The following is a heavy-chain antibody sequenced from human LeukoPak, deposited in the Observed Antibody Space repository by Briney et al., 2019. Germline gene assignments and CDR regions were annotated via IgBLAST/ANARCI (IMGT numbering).Heavy chain of an antibody. CDR1: GGSISSGSYY. J-gene: IGHJ5*02. Sequence: SQTLSLTCTVSGGSISSGSYYWSWIRQPAGKGLKWIGEINHSGSTNYNPSLKSRVTISVDTSKNQFSLKLSSVTAADTAVYYCARHTKYSSSRNWFDPWGQGTLVTVSS. V-gene: IGHV4-61*09. CDR3: ARHTKYSSSRNWFDP. D-gene: IGHD6-13*01. CDR2: INHSGST.